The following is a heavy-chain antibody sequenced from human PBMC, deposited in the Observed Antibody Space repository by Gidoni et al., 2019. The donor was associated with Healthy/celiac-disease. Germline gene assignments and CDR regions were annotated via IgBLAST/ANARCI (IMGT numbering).Heavy chain of an antibody. V-gene: IGHV4-30-2*01. J-gene: IGHJ5*02. CDR1: GGSISSGGYS. Sequence: QLQLQESGSGLVKPSQTLSLTCAVSGGSISSGGYSWSWIRQPAGKGLEWSGYIYHSGSTYYNPSLKSRVTISVDRSKNQFSLKLSSVTAADTAVYYCAGVGFGERWFDPWGQGTLVTVSS. CDR2: IYHSGST. CDR3: AGVGFGERWFDP. D-gene: IGHD3-10*01.